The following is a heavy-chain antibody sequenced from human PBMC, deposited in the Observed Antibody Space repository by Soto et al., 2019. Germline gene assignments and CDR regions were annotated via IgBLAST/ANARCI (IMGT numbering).Heavy chain of an antibody. CDR3: AGMPYTSGLRFDP. CDR1: GASISSGGYY. V-gene: IGHV4-30-4*01. J-gene: IGHJ5*02. D-gene: IGHD6-19*01. CDR2: IYNTGST. Sequence: SETLSLTCTVSGASISSGGYYWSWIRQPPGRGLEFIGHIYNTGSTNYNPSLKSRITMSLDTSKNHFSLRLGSVTAADTAVYFCAGMPYTSGLRFDPWGPGTLVTVSS.